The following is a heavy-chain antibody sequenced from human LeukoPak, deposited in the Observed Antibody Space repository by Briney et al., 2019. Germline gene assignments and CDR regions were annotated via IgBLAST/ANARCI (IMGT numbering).Heavy chain of an antibody. CDR2: IYPGDSDT. J-gene: IGHJ6*02. D-gene: IGHD2-21*01. Sequence: GESLKTSCKGSGYSFTSYWSAWVRQMPGKGLGWMGIIYPGDSDTRYSPSFQGQVTISADKSISTAYLQWSSLKASDTAMYYCARHQGIEGYYYGMDVWGQGTTVTVSS. CDR3: ARHQGIEGYYYGMDV. CDR1: GYSFTSYW. V-gene: IGHV5-51*01.